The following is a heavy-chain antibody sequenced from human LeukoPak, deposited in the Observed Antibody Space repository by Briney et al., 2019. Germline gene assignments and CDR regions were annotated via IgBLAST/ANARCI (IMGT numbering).Heavy chain of an antibody. D-gene: IGHD3-22*01. CDR3: ARGEYYYDSSGLLIDY. CDR1: GFTFSSYS. V-gene: IGHV3-21*04. Sequence: GGSLRLSCAASGFTFSSYSMNWVRQAPGKGLEWVSSISSSSSYIYYADSVKGRFTISRDNAKNSLYLQMNSLRAEDTAVYYCARGEYYYDSSGLLIDYWGQGTLVTVSS. CDR2: ISSSSSYI. J-gene: IGHJ4*02.